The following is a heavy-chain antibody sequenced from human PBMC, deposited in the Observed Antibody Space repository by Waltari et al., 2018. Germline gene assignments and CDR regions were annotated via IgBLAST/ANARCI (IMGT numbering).Heavy chain of an antibody. CDR3: ARDVDMSFYYYMDV. V-gene: IGHV4-39*07. CDR1: GGPISSNPYY. Sequence: QLQLQESGPRLVKPSETLSLSCTVAGGPISSNPYYWVWIRQRPGKGLEWIGSIYYSWSTYYNPSLKSRVTIAVDTAKNQVSLKLTSVSAADTAVYYCARDVDMSFYYYMDVWGKGTTVTISS. CDR2: IYYSWST. D-gene: IGHD2-15*01. J-gene: IGHJ6*03.